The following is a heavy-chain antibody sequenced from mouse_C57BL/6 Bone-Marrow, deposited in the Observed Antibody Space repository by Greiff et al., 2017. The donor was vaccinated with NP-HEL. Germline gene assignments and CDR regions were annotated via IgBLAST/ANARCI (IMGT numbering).Heavy chain of an antibody. D-gene: IGHD1-1*01. CDR2: IYPGDGDT. J-gene: IGHJ3*01. V-gene: IGHV1-80*01. CDR1: GYAFSSYW. CDR3: ARSGTTVVAPFAY. Sequence: LQQSGASVTISCKASGYAFSSYWMNWVKQRPGKGLEWIGQIYPGDGDTNYNGKLKGKATLTADKSSSTAYMQLSSLTSEDSAVYFCARSGTTVVAPFAYWGQGTLVTVSA.